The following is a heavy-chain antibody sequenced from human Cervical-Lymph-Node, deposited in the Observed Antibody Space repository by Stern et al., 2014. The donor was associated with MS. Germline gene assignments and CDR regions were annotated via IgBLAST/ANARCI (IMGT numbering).Heavy chain of an antibody. CDR1: GATFSTYA. D-gene: IGHD4-23*01. CDR2: IVPIFGRA. Sequence: VQLVESGAEVRKPGSSVKVSCKASGATFSTYAISWLRQAPGQGPEWMGGIVPIFGRANYEQKLRRRLTITADEAASTAYMELRSLRSEDTAVYYCAREHHGGNFASWGQGTLVTVSS. J-gene: IGHJ5*02. V-gene: IGHV1-69*01. CDR3: AREHHGGNFAS.